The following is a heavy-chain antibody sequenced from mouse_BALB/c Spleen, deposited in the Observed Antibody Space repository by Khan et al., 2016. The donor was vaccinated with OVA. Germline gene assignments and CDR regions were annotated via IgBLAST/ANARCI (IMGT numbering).Heavy chain of an antibody. CDR2: INPHIGET. D-gene: IGHD1-1*01. CDR1: GYSFTDYF. Sequence: VQLQQSGPELVKPGASVKISCKASGYSFTDYFMNWVMQSHGKSLEWIGRINPHIGETLYNQKFKDKATLTVDESSSTAHMELRSLASEDSAVYYCTRIYRSDFDYWGQGTTLTVSS. J-gene: IGHJ2*01. V-gene: IGHV1-20*02. CDR3: TRIYRSDFDY.